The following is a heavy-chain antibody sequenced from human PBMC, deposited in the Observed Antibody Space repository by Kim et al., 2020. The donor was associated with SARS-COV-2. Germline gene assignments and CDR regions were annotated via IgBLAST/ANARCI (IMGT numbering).Heavy chain of an antibody. J-gene: IGHJ6*02. CDR1: GFTFSSYG. CDR2: ISYDGSNK. CDR3: AKDGLAAAGTYYYYGMDV. Sequence: GGSLRLSCAASGFTFSSYGMHWVRQAPGKGLEWVAVISYDGSNKYYADSVKGRFTISRDNSKNTLYLQMNSLRAEDTAVYYCAKDGLAAAGTYYYYGMDVWGQGTTVTVSS. V-gene: IGHV3-30*18. D-gene: IGHD6-13*01.